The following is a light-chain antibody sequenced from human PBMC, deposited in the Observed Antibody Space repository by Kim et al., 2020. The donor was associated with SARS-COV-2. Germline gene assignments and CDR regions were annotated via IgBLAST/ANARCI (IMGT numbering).Light chain of an antibody. Sequence: SPGERATLSCRARQRVSSNYLAWYQQKPGQAPRLLIYGASSRATGIPDRFSGSGSGTDFTLTISRLEPEDFAVYYCQQYGASPLTFGGGTKVDIK. CDR2: GAS. J-gene: IGKJ4*01. V-gene: IGKV3-20*01. CDR3: QQYGASPLT. CDR1: QRVSSNY.